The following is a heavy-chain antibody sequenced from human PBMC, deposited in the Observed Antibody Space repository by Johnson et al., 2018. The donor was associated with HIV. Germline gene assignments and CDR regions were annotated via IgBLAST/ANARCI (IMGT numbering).Heavy chain of an antibody. CDR2: IYSGGNT. CDR1: GFIVSDNY. Sequence: MLLVESGGGLVQPGGSLRLSCAASGFIVSDNYMSWVRPAPGKGLEWVSVIYSGGNTFYADSVKGRFTITRDNSKNTLSLQMDSLRVEDTAVYFCARGPLPGMSPFDIWGQGTMVTVSS. J-gene: IGHJ3*02. V-gene: IGHV3-66*02. CDR3: ARGPLPGMSPFDI.